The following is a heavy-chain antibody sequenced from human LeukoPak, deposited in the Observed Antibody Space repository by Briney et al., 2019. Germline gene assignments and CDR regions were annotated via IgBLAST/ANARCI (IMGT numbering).Heavy chain of an antibody. J-gene: IGHJ6*02. Sequence: SETLSLTSIVPGGSISRSAYYCGWLRQPPGEWLEWLGSISDSGSIYYSPSLKSRVTISVDTSKNQFSLKLRLVTAADTAVYYCARQDIWFGELVVWGQGTTVTVSS. V-gene: IGHV4-39*01. CDR3: ARQDIWFGELVV. CDR2: ISDSGSI. CDR1: GGSISRSAYY. D-gene: IGHD3-10*01.